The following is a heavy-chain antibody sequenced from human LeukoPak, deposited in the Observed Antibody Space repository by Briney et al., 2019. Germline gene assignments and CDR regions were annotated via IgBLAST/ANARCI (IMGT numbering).Heavy chain of an antibody. CDR1: GYSFTSYW. Sequence: GESLKISCKGSGYSFTSYWIGWVRQMPGKGLEWMGIIYPGDSDTRYSPSFQGQVTISADKSISTAYLQWSSLKASDTAMYYCARVYYGSGSYQTYYFDYWGQGTLVTVSS. D-gene: IGHD3-10*01. J-gene: IGHJ4*02. CDR3: ARVYYGSGSYQTYYFDY. CDR2: IYPGDSDT. V-gene: IGHV5-51*01.